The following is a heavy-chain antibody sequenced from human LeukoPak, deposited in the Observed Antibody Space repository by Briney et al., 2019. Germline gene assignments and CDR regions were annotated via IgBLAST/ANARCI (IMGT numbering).Heavy chain of an antibody. D-gene: IGHD5-12*01. CDR1: GGSINRHF. V-gene: IGHV4-4*07. CDR2: VHTTGST. J-gene: IGHJ4*02. Sequence: TSETLSLTCIVSGGSINRHFWSWIRQPAGKGLEWLGRVHTTGSTNYNPSLKSRVTMSIDTSKNQVSLKMSSVTAADTAVYYCARIPDDNGYPYYFDYWGQGTLVTVSS. CDR3: ARIPDDNGYPYYFDY.